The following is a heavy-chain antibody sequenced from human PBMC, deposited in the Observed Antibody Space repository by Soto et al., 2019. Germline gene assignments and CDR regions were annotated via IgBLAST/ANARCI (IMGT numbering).Heavy chain of an antibody. CDR2: IYYSGST. D-gene: IGHD5-12*01. CDR3: ARHEGSGYDLGGPYYGMDV. CDR1: GGSISSSSYY. J-gene: IGHJ6*02. V-gene: IGHV4-39*01. Sequence: QLQLQESGPGLVKPSETLSLTCTVSGGSISSSSYYWGWIRQPPGKGLEWIGSIYYSGSTYYNPSLKSRVTISVDTSKNQFSLKLSSVTAADTAVYYCARHEGSGYDLGGPYYGMDVWGQGTTVTVSS.